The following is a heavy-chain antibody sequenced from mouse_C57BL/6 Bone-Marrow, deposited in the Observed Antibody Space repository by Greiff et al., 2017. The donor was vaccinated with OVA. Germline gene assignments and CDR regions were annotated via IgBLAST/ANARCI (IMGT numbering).Heavy chain of an antibody. J-gene: IGHJ2*01. Sequence: QVQLQQSGAELARPGASVKMSCKASGYTFTSYTIHWVKQRPGQGLEWIGYIEPTNDYTNYNQKFKGKATLTADKSSSTAYMQLSSLTSEDSAVYYCTRGYYFDYWGQGTTLTVSS. CDR1: GYTFTSYT. CDR3: TRGYYFDY. CDR2: IEPTNDYT. V-gene: IGHV1-4*01.